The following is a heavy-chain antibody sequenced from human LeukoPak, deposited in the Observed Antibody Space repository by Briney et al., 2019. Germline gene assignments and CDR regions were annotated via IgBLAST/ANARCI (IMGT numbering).Heavy chain of an antibody. V-gene: IGHV4-59*01. D-gene: IGHD3-9*01. J-gene: IGHJ5*02. CDR3: ARYSYDILTGYPKGWFDP. CDR2: IYYSGST. Sequence: KPSETLSLTCTVSGGSISSYYWSRIRQPPGKGLEWIGYIYYSGSTNYNPSLKSRVTISVDTSKNQFSLKLSSVTAADTAVYYCARYSYDILTGYPKGWFDPWGQGTLVTVSS. CDR1: GGSISSYY.